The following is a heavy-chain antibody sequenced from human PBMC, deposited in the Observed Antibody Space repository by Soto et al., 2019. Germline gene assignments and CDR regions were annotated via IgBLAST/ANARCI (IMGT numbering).Heavy chain of an antibody. J-gene: IGHJ4*02. D-gene: IGHD2-15*01. Sequence: SETLPLTCTASGGSLSSHYWSWIRQSPGKGLEWIGYIYFTGYTNYNPSLKNRVTISVDTSKSQFSLSLNSVTAADTAVYYCATVAMTSSKVFDYWGQGTLVTVSS. CDR1: GGSLSSHY. CDR2: IYFTGYT. V-gene: IGHV4-59*11. CDR3: ATVAMTSSKVFDY.